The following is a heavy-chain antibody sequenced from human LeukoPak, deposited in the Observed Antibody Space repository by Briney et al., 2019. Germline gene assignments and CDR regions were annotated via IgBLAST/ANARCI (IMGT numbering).Heavy chain of an antibody. V-gene: IGHV3-33*08. Sequence: GGSLRLSCSASGFTFSSYGMHWVRQAPGKWLEWVAVIWYDGSNKYYADSVKGRFTISRDNSKNTLYLQMNSLRAEDTAVYYCARALISDYTGFDYWGQGTLVTVSS. D-gene: IGHD4-11*01. J-gene: IGHJ4*02. CDR2: IWYDGSNK. CDR3: ARALISDYTGFDY. CDR1: GFTFSSYG.